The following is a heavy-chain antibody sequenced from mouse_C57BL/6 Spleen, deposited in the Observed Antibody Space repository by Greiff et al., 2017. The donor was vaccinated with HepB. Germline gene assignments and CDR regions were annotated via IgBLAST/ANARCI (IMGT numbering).Heavy chain of an antibody. CDR1: GYSITSGYY. V-gene: IGHV3-6*01. J-gene: IGHJ2*01. D-gene: IGHD1-2*01. CDR2: ISYDGSN. CDR3: ARGDYYGPVDY. Sequence: EVQRVESGPGLVKPSQSLSLTCSVTGYSITSGYYWNWMRQFPGNKLEWMGDISYDGSNNYNPSLKNRISITRDTSKNQFFLKWNSVTTEDTATYYCARGDYYGPVDYWGQGTTLTVSS.